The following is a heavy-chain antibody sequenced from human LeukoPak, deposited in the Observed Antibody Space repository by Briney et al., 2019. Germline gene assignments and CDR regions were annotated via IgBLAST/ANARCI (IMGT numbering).Heavy chain of an antibody. CDR2: INPNSGGT. Sequence: ASVKVSCKASGYTVTSYFIHWVRQAPGQGLEWVGWINPNSGGTNDAQKFQGRVTMTRDTSIRTAYMELSSLRSDDTAVYYCARALSNSRLYYFDYWGQGTLVTVSS. V-gene: IGHV1-2*02. CDR1: GYTVTSYF. CDR3: ARALSNSRLYYFDY. D-gene: IGHD6-6*01. J-gene: IGHJ4*02.